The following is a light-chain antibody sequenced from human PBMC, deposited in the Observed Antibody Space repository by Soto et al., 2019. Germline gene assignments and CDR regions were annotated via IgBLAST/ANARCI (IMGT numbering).Light chain of an antibody. J-gene: IGLJ3*02. CDR2: STS. CDR1: TGAVTSGYY. Sequence: QAVVTQEPSLTVSPGGTVTLTCASSTGAVTSGYYPNWFQQKPGQAPRALIYSTSNKQSWTPARFSGSLLGGKAALTLSGVQPEDEAEYYFLRYYGAAPVFGGGTKLTVL. CDR3: LRYYGAAPV. V-gene: IGLV7-43*01.